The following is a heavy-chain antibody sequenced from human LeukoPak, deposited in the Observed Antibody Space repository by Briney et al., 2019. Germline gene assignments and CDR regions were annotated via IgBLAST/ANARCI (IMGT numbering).Heavy chain of an antibody. V-gene: IGHV3-72*01. CDR2: IRNKANSYTT. D-gene: IGHD3-3*01. J-gene: IGHJ4*02. Sequence: GGSLRLSCAVSGFTFSDYYMDWVRQAPGKGLEWVGRIRNKANSYTTEYAASAKGRFTISRDDSKNSLYLQMNSLKAEDTAVYYCARGVLWSGYFYFDYWGQGTLVTVSS. CDR3: ARGVLWSGYFYFDY. CDR1: GFTFSDYY.